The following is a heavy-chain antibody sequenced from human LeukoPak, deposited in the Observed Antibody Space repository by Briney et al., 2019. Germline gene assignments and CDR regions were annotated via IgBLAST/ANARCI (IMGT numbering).Heavy chain of an antibody. D-gene: IGHD6-6*01. CDR3: ARGVAARDYYYYYMDV. J-gene: IGHJ6*03. V-gene: IGHV4-61*02. CDR1: GGSISSGSYY. CDR2: IYTSGST. Sequence: PSQTLSFTCTGSGGSISSGSYYWSWLRQPAGKVLEWIGRIYTSGSTNYNPSLKSRVTISVDTSKNQVSLKLSSVTAADTAVYYCARGVAARDYYYYYMDVWGKGTTVTVSS.